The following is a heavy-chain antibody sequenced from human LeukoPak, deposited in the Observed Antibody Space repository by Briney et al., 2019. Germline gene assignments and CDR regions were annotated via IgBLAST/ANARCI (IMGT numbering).Heavy chain of an antibody. Sequence: GGSLRLSCAASGFTFSDYDMHWVRQATGKGLEWVSAIGTAGDTYYTGSVKGRFTISRENAKISLYLQMNSLRAGDTAVYYCARVAKERVGGVYYFDYWGQGTLVTVSS. J-gene: IGHJ4*02. D-gene: IGHD1-1*01. CDR3: ARVAKERVGGVYYFDY. V-gene: IGHV3-13*01. CDR1: GFTFSDYD. CDR2: IGTAGDT.